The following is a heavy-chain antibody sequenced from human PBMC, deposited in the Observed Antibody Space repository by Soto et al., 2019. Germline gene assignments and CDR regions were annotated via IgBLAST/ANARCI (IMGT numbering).Heavy chain of an antibody. CDR2: LSGSGATT. CDR1: GFSFGGYA. J-gene: IGHJ5*02. D-gene: IGHD1-26*01. V-gene: IGHV3-23*01. Sequence: EVQLSESGGGLVQPGGSLRLSCAASGFSFGGYAMNWVRQGPGKGLEWVAGLSGSGATTYYADSVRGRFTISRDNSGKFVYLQMNSLRAGETAVYYFAKSGGGYTLRPGFDPWGQGTLVTVSS. CDR3: AKSGGGYTLRPGFDP.